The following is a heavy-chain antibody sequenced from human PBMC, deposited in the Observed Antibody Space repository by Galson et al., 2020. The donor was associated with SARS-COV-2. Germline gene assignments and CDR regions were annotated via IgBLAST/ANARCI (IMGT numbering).Heavy chain of an antibody. J-gene: IGHJ4*02. D-gene: IGHD6-19*01. V-gene: IGHV4-39*01. CDR3: ARLGMEQWTLFDY. CDR2: IYYSGST. Sequence: SQTLSLTCAVSGGSISSSSYYWGWVRQPPGKGLEWIGSIYYSGSTYYNPSLKSRVTISVDMSKNQFSLKLSSVTAADTAVYYCARLGMEQWTLFDYWGQGTLVTVSS. CDR1: GGSISSSSYY.